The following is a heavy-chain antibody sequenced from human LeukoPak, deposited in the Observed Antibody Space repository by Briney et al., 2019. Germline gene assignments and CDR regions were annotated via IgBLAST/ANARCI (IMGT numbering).Heavy chain of an antibody. J-gene: IGHJ4*02. CDR2: IYHSGST. D-gene: IGHD2-21*02. Sequence: SETLSLTCAVSGGSISSGGYSWSWIRQPPGKGLEWIGYIYHSGSTYYNPSLKSRVTISVDRSKNQFSLKLSSVTAADTAVYFCAASVVTAPYFDYWGQGTLVTVSS. V-gene: IGHV4-30-2*01. CDR3: AASVVTAPYFDY. CDR1: GGSISSGGYS.